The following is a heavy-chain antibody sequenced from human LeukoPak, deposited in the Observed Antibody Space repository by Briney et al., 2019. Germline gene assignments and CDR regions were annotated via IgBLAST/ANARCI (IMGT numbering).Heavy chain of an antibody. D-gene: IGHD6-6*01. CDR2: ISWNSGSI. CDR1: GFTFDDYA. Sequence: GRSLRLSCAASGFTFDDYAMHWVRQAPGEGLEWVSGISWNSGSIGYADSVKGRFTISRDNAKNSLYLQMNSLRAEDTAIYYCARDQYTSAWDWGQGTLVTVSS. J-gene: IGHJ4*02. V-gene: IGHV3-9*01. CDR3: ARDQYTSAWD.